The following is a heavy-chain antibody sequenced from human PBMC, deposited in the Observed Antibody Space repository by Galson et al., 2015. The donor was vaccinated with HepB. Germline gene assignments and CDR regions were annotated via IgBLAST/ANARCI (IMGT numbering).Heavy chain of an antibody. CDR3: ATGSYYYDSSGYLMSYYYGMDV. Sequence: SVKVSCKASGGTFSSYTISWVRHAPGQGLEWMGRIIPILGIVNYAQKFQGRVTITADKSTSTAYMELSSLRSEDTAVYYCATGSYYYDSSGYLMSYYYGMDVWGQGTLVTVSS. CDR2: IIPILGIV. D-gene: IGHD3-22*01. J-gene: IGHJ6*02. V-gene: IGHV1-69*02. CDR1: GGTFSSYT.